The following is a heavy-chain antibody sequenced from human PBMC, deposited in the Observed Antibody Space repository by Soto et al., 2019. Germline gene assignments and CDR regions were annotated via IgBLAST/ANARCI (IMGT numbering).Heavy chain of an antibody. CDR2: IYPGDSDT. V-gene: IGHV5-51*01. CDR3: ARRTYGDPANYYYYYMDV. CDR1: GYSFTSYW. Sequence: GESLKISCKGSGYSFTSYWIDWVRQMPGKGLEWMGIIYPGDSDTRYSPSFQGQVTISADKSINTAYLQWSSLKASDTAMYYCARRTYGDPANYYYYYMDVWGKGTTVTVSS. D-gene: IGHD4-17*01. J-gene: IGHJ6*03.